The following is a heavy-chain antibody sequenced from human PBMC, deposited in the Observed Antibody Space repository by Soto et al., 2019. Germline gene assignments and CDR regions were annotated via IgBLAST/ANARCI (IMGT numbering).Heavy chain of an antibody. V-gene: IGHV3-74*01. CDR3: ARPAQNYYGSGSSSNWFDP. CDR1: GFTFSSYW. J-gene: IGHJ5*02. CDR2: INSDGSST. Sequence: EVQLVESGGGLVQPGGSLRLSCAASGFTFSSYWMHWVRQAPGKGLVWVSRINSDGSSTSYADSVKGRFTISRDNAKNTLYLQMSSLRAEDTAVYYCARPAQNYYGSGSSSNWFDPWGQGTLVTVSS. D-gene: IGHD3-10*01.